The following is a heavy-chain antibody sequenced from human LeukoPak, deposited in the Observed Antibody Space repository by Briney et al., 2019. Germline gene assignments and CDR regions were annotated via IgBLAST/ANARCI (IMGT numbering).Heavy chain of an antibody. CDR1: GGTFSSYA. CDR2: IIPILGIA. CDR3: ASGLRDSSGWVDY. D-gene: IGHD6-19*01. V-gene: IGHV1-69*04. Sequence: SVKVSCKASGGTFSSYAISWVRQAPGQGLEWMGRIIPILGIANYAQKFQGRDTITADKSTSTAYMELSSLRSEDTAVYYCASGLRDSSGWVDYWGQGTLVTVSS. J-gene: IGHJ4*02.